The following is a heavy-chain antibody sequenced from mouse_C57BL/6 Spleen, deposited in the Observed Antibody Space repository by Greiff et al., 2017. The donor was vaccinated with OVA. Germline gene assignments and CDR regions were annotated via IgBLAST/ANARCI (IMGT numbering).Heavy chain of an antibody. V-gene: IGHV1-77*01. J-gene: IGHJ3*01. CDR3: ATPYYYGSSAWFAY. Sequence: QVHVKQSGAELVKPGASVKISCKASGYTFTDYYINWVKQRPGQGLEWIGKIGPGSGSTYYNEKFKGKATLTADKSSSTAYMQLSSLTSEDSAVYFCATPYYYGSSAWFAYWGQGTLVTVSA. CDR1: GYTFTDYY. D-gene: IGHD1-1*01. CDR2: IGPGSGST.